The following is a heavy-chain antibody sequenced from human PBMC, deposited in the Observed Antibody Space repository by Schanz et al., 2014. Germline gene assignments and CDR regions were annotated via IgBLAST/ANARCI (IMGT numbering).Heavy chain of an antibody. CDR2: INAHTGNT. J-gene: IGHJ3*02. D-gene: IGHD3-10*01. V-gene: IGHV1-2*02. CDR3: ARVHIATYHYNSPGAFDI. Sequence: QVHLEQSGPEVKKPGASVKLSCRASGYPFTNYYIHWVRQAPGQGLEWMGWINAHTGNTQYAQKFQGRVNMTRDTVTTTVHLELTRLRTDDPAIYYCARVHIATYHYNSPGAFDIWGQGTRVTVSS. CDR1: GYPFTNYY.